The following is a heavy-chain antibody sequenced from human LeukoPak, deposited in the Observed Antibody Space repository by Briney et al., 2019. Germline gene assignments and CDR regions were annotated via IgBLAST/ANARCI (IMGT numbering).Heavy chain of an antibody. V-gene: IGHV3-7*01. Sequence: GGSLRLSCAASGFTFSSYWMSWVRQAPGKGLEWVANIKQDGSEKSYVASVKGRFAISRDNAKNSLYLQMNSLRAEDTAVYFCARDMTGYSTSSSCFGGLCDYWGQGTLVTVSS. J-gene: IGHJ4*02. CDR2: IKQDGSEK. CDR1: GFTFSSYW. CDR3: ARDMTGYSTSSSCFGGLCDY. D-gene: IGHD2-2*01.